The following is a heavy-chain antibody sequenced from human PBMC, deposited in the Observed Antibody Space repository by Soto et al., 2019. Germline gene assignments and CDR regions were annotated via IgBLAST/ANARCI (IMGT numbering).Heavy chain of an antibody. D-gene: IGHD3-10*01. J-gene: IGHJ5*02. V-gene: IGHV4-34*01. CDR1: GGSFSGYY. CDR3: ARPRRSLYGSGHNWFDP. Sequence: SETLSLTCAVYGGSFSGYYWSWIRQPPGKGLEWIGEINHSGSTNYNPTLKSRVTISVDTSKNQFSLKLSSVTAADTAVYYCARPRRSLYGSGHNWFDPWGQGTLVTVSS. CDR2: INHSGST.